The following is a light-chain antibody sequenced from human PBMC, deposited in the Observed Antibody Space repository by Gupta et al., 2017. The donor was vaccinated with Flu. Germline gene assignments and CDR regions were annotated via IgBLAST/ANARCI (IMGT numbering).Light chain of an antibody. CDR1: QSTSSN. CDR2: AES. Sequence: GDRVTITCRARQSTSSNLNCYQQQTGEAPNLLIFAESDSQSGVPSRCSGSGSGTDFTLTISSLQAEDVATYYCQQRYSTPFTFGPGTKVEI. J-gene: IGKJ3*01. V-gene: IGKV1-39*01. CDR3: QQRYSTPFT.